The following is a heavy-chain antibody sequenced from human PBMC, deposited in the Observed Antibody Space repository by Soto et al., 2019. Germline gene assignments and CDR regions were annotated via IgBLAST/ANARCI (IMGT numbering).Heavy chain of an antibody. CDR2: ISGSGGST. V-gene: IGHV3-23*01. J-gene: IGHJ1*01. CDR1: GFTFSSYA. D-gene: IGHD3-22*01. CDR3: AKDDYYDSSGYYQRFQH. Sequence: GGSLRLSCAASGFTFSSYAMSWVRQAPGKGLEWVSAISGSGGSTYYADSVKGRFTISRDNSKNTLHLQMNSLRAEDTAVYYCAKDDYYDSSGYYQRFQHWGQGTLVTVSS.